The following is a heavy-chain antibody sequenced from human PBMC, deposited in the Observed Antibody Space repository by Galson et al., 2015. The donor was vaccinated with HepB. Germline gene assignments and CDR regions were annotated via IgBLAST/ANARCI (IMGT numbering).Heavy chain of an antibody. CDR1: GFTFSSYG. CDR2: ISYDGSNK. CDR3: AKAKGLQRYYYGSGRASDYFDY. D-gene: IGHD3-10*01. Sequence: SLRLSCAASGFTFSSYGMHWVRQAPGKGLEWVAVISYDGSNKYYADSVKGRFTISRDNSKNTLYLQMNSLRAEDTAVYYCAKAKGLQRYYYGSGRASDYFDYWGQGTLVTVSS. V-gene: IGHV3-30*18. J-gene: IGHJ4*02.